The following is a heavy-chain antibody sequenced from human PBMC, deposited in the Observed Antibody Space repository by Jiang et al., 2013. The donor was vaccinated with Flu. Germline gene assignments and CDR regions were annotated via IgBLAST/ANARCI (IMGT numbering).Heavy chain of an antibody. Sequence: GAEVKKPGESLKISCQGSGYRFANYWIGWVRQTPGRGLEWLGIIFPNDADARYSPSSLGQVTISADTSISTSYLQWSSLKASDTAMYYCAIPRIATAWGQGALVTVSS. D-gene: IGHD6-13*01. J-gene: IGHJ5*02. CDR1: GYRFANYW. CDR3: AIPRIATA. CDR2: IFPNDADA. V-gene: IGHV5-51*01.